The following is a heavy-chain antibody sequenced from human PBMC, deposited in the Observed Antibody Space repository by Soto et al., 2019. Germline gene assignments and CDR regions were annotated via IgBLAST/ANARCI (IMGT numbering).Heavy chain of an antibody. D-gene: IGHD3-22*01. CDR3: ARYYYDSSGYYPL. CDR2: IWSDGSNK. J-gene: IGHJ4*02. Sequence: QVQLVESGGGVVQPGRSLRLSCAASGFTFSSYGMHWVRQAPGKGLEWVAVIWSDGSNKYYAASVKGRFTISRDNSKNTLYLQMNSLRAQDTAVYYCARYYYDSSGYYPLWGQGTLVTVSS. CDR1: GFTFSSYG. V-gene: IGHV3-33*01.